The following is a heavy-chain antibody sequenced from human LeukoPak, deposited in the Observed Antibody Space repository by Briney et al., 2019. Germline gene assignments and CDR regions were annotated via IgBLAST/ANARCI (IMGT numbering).Heavy chain of an antibody. D-gene: IGHD4-11*01. CDR1: GGSINSYY. Sequence: PSETLSLTCTVSGGSINSYYWSWIRQPPGKGLEWIGSIYYSGTTIYNPSLKSRVTISVDTSKSQFSLKLSFVTTADTALYYCARVAYSTPGYYYMDVWGKGTTVTV. CDR2: IYYSGTT. CDR3: ARVAYSTPGYYYMDV. V-gene: IGHV4-59*01. J-gene: IGHJ6*03.